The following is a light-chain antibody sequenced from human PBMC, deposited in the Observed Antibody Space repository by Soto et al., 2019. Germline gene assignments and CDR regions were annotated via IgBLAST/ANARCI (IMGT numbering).Light chain of an antibody. J-gene: IGKJ1*01. CDR1: QSVSSN. CDR3: QQYGSSPRP. V-gene: IGKV3-20*01. Sequence: EIVLTQSPGTLSLSPGERATLSCRASQSVSSNLAWYQQKPGQAPRLLISGASSRATGIPDRFSGSGSGTDFTLTISRLEPEDFAVYYCQQYGSSPRPFGQGTKVEIK. CDR2: GAS.